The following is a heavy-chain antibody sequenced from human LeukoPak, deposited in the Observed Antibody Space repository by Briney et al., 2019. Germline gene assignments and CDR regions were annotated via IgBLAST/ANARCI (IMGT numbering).Heavy chain of an antibody. CDR2: ISGSGGST. D-gene: IGHD4-17*01. CDR3: AKEIYGDPTGGRFQH. J-gene: IGHJ1*01. CDR1: GFTFSNYA. Sequence: GGSLRLSCAASGFTFSNYAMSCVRQAPGKGLEGVSVISGSGGSTYYADSVEGRFTVSRDNSKNTLYLQMNSLRAEDTAVFYCAKEIYGDPTGGRFQHWGQGTLVTVSS. V-gene: IGHV3-23*01.